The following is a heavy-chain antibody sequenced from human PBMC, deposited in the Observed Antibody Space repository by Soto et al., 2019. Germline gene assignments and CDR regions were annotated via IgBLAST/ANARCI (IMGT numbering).Heavy chain of an antibody. V-gene: IGHV1-69*01. Sequence: QVQLVQSGAEVKKPGSSVKVSCKASGGTFSSYATSWVRQAPGQGLEWMGGIIPIFGTANYAQKFQGRVTITADESTSTAYMELSSLRSEDTAVYYCARDGGAELEPTGLFDYWGQGTLVTVSS. CDR3: ARDGGAELEPTGLFDY. D-gene: IGHD1-1*01. CDR2: IIPIFGTA. J-gene: IGHJ4*02. CDR1: GGTFSSYA.